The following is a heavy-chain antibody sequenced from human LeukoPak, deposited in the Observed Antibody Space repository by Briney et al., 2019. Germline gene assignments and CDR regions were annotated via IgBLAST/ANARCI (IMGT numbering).Heavy chain of an antibody. CDR2: INPNSGGT. J-gene: IGHJ4*02. V-gene: IGHV1-2*02. CDR3: ARDSPPTVTPMIFDY. D-gene: IGHD4-17*01. Sequence: ASVKVSCKASGYTFTGYYMHWVRQAPGQGLEWMGWINPNSGGTNYAQKFQGRVTMTRDTSISAAYMELSRLRSDDTAVYYCARDSPPTVTPMIFDYWGQGTLVTVSS. CDR1: GYTFTGYY.